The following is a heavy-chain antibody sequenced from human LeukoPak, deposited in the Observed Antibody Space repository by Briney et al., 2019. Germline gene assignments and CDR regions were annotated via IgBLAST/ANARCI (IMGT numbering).Heavy chain of an antibody. V-gene: IGHV4-39*01. CDR2: IYSSGST. J-gene: IGHJ5*02. CDR3: GRATVTMDWFDP. Sequence: SQTLSLTCTVSGCAISSSNYYWGWIRQPPGKGLEWIGSIYSSGSTSYNPSLQSRVTISVGTAKNQFSLTLSSVTTADTAVYYCGRATVTMDWFDPWGQGTLVTVSS. D-gene: IGHD4-17*01. CDR1: GCAISSSNYY.